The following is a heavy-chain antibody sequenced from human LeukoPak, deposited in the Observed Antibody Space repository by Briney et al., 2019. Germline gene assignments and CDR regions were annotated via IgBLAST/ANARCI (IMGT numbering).Heavy chain of an antibody. D-gene: IGHD6-19*01. V-gene: IGHV3-21*01. CDR3: ARVWTGQWPPHYYYMDV. CDR1: GFTVSSNY. J-gene: IGHJ6*03. CDR2: ISSSSSYI. Sequence: TGGSLRLSCAASGFTVSSNYMSWVRQAPGKGLEWVSCISSSSSYIYYADSVKGRFTISRDNAKNSLYLQMNSLRAEDTAVYYCARVWTGQWPPHYYYMDVWGKGTTVTISS.